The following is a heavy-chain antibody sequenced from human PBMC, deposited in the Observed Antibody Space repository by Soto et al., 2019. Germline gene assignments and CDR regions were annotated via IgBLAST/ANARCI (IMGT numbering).Heavy chain of an antibody. CDR1: GYTFTSYG. Sequence: QVQLVQSGAEVKKPGASVKVSCKASGYTFTSYGISWVRQAPGQGLEWMGWISAYNGNTNYAQKLQGRVTMTTDTSPSAAYMVLGRLSSGDTAVYYCATIVVVPSGMVVVAATDYYYGMDVGGTGTTVTVCS. J-gene: IGHJ6*04. CDR3: ATIVVVPSGMVVVAATDYYYGMDV. CDR2: ISAYNGNT. D-gene: IGHD2-2*01. V-gene: IGHV1-18*01.